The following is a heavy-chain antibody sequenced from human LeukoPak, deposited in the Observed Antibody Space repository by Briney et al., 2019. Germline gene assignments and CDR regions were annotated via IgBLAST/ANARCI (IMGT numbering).Heavy chain of an antibody. D-gene: IGHD3-3*01. Sequence: SVKVSCKASGGTFSSYAISWVRQAPGQGLEWMGGISPIFGTANYSQKFQGRVTITADESTSTAYMELSSLRSEDTAVYYCARSPSDFGVDPYYYYYYYMDVWGKGTTVTVSS. CDR1: GGTFSSYA. J-gene: IGHJ6*03. V-gene: IGHV1-69*01. CDR3: ARSPSDFGVDPYYYYYYYMDV. CDR2: ISPIFGTA.